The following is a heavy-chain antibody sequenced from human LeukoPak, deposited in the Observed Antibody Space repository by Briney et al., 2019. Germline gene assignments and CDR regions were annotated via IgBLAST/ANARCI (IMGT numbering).Heavy chain of an antibody. CDR3: ARLTGDPDAFDI. D-gene: IGHD7-27*01. CDR1: GGSFSGYY. CDR2: INHSGST. V-gene: IGHV4-34*01. Sequence: SETLSLTCAVYGGSFSGYYWSWIRQPPGKGLEWIGEINHSGSTNYNPSLKSRVTISVDTSKNQFSLKLNSVTAADTAVYYCARLTGDPDAFDIWGQGTMVTVSS. J-gene: IGHJ3*02.